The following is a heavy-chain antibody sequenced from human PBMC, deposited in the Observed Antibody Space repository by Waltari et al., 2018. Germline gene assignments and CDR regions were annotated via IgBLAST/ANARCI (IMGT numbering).Heavy chain of an antibody. Sequence: EVQLVESGGGLVQPGGSLRLSCAASGFPFGNDWMYWVRQGPGKGLERVATIKEDGNKVYYLDSVKGRFTVSRDNAKNSLYLQMNSLRSEDTAIYYCARDRGYCAFDIWGHGTMVTVSS. D-gene: IGHD2-8*02. CDR1: GFPFGNDW. CDR3: ARDRGYCAFDI. CDR2: IKEDGNKV. J-gene: IGHJ3*02. V-gene: IGHV3-7*01.